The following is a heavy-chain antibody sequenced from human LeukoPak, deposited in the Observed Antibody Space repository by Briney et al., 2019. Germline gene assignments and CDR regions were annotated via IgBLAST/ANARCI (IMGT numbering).Heavy chain of an antibody. Sequence: GRSLRLSCAASGFTFDDYAMHWVRQAPGKGLEWVSGISWSSGSIGYADSVKGRFTISRDNAKNSLYLQMNSLRAEDTALYYCAKETAMVSSYYYGMDVWGQGTTVTVSS. J-gene: IGHJ6*02. D-gene: IGHD5-18*01. CDR3: AKETAMVSSYYYGMDV. CDR1: GFTFDDYA. V-gene: IGHV3-9*01. CDR2: ISWSSGSI.